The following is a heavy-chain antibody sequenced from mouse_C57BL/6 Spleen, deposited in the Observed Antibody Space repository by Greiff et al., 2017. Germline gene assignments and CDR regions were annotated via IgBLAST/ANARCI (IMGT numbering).Heavy chain of an antibody. CDR3: TRNPPTIVTLYYFDY. Sequence: QVQLKQSGAELVRPGASMTLSCKASGYTFTDYEMHWVKQTPVHGLEWIGAIDPETGGTAYNQKFKGKAILTADKSSSTAYMELRSLTSEDSAVYYCTRNPPTIVTLYYFDYWGQGTTLTVSS. V-gene: IGHV1-15*01. J-gene: IGHJ2*01. CDR1: GYTFTDYE. D-gene: IGHD2-5*01. CDR2: IDPETGGT.